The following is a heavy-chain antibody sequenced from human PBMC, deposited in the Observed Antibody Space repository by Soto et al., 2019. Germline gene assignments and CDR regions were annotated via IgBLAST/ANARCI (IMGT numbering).Heavy chain of an antibody. CDR2: IYHSGST. V-gene: IGHV4-39*01. CDR3: ARQAAAPGIDLWFDP. J-gene: IGHJ5*02. Sequence: SETLSLTCSVSGGSISSSSYYWGWIRQPPGKGLEWIGSIYHSGSTYYNPSLKSRVTISVDTSKNQFSLKLSSVTAADTAVYYCARQAAAPGIDLWFDPWGQGTLVTVSS. D-gene: IGHD6-13*01. CDR1: GGSISSSSYY.